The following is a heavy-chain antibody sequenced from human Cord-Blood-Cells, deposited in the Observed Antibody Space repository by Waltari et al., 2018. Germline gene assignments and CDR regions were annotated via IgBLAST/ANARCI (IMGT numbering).Heavy chain of an antibody. CDR3: ARGPVYSSSWYSTWYYYYMDV. Sequence: QVQLQQWGAGLLKPSETLSLTCAVYGGSFSGYYWSWIRQPPGKGLEWIGEINHSGSTNYNPSLKSRVTISVDTSKNQFSLKLSSVTAADTAVYYCARGPVYSSSWYSTWYYYYMDVWGKGTTVTVSS. D-gene: IGHD6-13*01. V-gene: IGHV4-34*01. J-gene: IGHJ6*03. CDR1: GGSFSGYY. CDR2: INHSGST.